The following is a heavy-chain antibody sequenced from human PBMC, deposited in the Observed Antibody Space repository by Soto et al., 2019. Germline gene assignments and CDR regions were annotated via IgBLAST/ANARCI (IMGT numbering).Heavy chain of an antibody. CDR3: SRASPYSSSTSCYYYGMDV. V-gene: IGHV3-33*01. CDR2: IWYDGSNK. Sequence: GGSLRLSCAASGFTFSSYGMHWVRQAPGKGLEWVAVIWYDGSNKYYADAVKGRFSITMDNSKNTLYLQMNSLRAEDTAVYFCSRASPYSSSTSCYYYGMDVWRQGTTVTVSS. CDR1: GFTFSSYG. J-gene: IGHJ6*02. D-gene: IGHD2-2*01.